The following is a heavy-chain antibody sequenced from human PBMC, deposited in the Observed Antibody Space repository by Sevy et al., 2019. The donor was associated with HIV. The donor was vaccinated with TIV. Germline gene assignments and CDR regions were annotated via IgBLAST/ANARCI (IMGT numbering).Heavy chain of an antibody. CDR3: AKDLYYDILTGDATDAFDM. CDR1: GFSFNAYD. D-gene: IGHD3-9*01. V-gene: IGHV3-30*18. Sequence: GGSLRLSCAVSGFSFNAYDMHWVCQAPGKGLEYMALISYDGGKKYYADSVKGRFTISRDNSENTLYLQMNNLRAEDTAVYYCAKDLYYDILTGDATDAFDMWGQGTMVTVSS. J-gene: IGHJ3*02. CDR2: ISYDGGKK.